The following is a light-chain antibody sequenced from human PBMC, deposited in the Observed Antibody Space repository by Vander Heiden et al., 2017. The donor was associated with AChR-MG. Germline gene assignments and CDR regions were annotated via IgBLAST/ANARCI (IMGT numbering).Light chain of an antibody. Sequence: IVMTQSPATLSVSPGERATLSCRASQSVGSYLAWYQQKPGQAPSLLIYDTSTRATGFPARFSGSGSGTEFTLTISSLQSEDFAVYYCQQYNDWPWTFGQGTKVEIK. J-gene: IGKJ1*01. CDR3: QQYNDWPWT. CDR2: DTS. CDR1: QSVGSY. V-gene: IGKV3-15*01.